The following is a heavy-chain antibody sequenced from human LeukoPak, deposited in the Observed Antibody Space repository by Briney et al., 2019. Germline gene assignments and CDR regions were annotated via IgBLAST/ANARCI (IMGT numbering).Heavy chain of an antibody. CDR3: ARSHPAAMNY. Sequence: KPSETLSLTCTVYGGSFSGYYWSWIRQPPGKGLEWIEEINHSGSTNYNPSLKSRVTISVDTSKNQFSLKLSSVTAADTAVYYCARSHPAAMNYWGQGTLVTVSS. V-gene: IGHV4-34*01. D-gene: IGHD2-2*01. CDR2: INHSGST. CDR1: GGSFSGYY. J-gene: IGHJ4*02.